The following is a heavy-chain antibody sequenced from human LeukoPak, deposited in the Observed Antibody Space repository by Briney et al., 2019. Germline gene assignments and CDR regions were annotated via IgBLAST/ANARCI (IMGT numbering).Heavy chain of an antibody. D-gene: IGHD3-9*01. CDR1: AYTFTDFY. CDR3: ATDRPYYFDTDGQGPVDAFDI. CDR2: VDPEDGET. V-gene: IGHV1-69-2*01. Sequence: ATVKISCKASAYTFTDFYIHWIKQAPGKGLEWMGRVDPEDGETISAEKFQARVTITADTSTDTAYMELSSLRSEDTAVYYCATDRPYYFDTDGQGPVDAFDIWGQGTMVAVSS. J-gene: IGHJ3*02.